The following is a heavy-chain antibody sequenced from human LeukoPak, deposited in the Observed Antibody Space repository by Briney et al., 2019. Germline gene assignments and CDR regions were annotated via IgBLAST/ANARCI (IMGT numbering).Heavy chain of an antibody. CDR1: GFTFSRYG. CDR2: ISYDGSNK. D-gene: IGHD4-23*01. V-gene: IGHV3-30*03. Sequence: GGSLRLSCAASGFTFSRYGIHWVRQAPGKGLEWVAVISYDGSNKYYADSVKGRFTISRDNSKNTLYLQMNSLRAEDTAVYYCASPAVEATVVTTDFDYWGQGTLVTVSS. CDR3: ASPAVEATVVTTDFDY. J-gene: IGHJ4*02.